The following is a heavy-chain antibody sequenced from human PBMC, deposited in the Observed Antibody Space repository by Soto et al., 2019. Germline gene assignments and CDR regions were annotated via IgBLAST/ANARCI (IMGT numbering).Heavy chain of an antibody. CDR3: ARDPSYYGMDV. CDR2: IDAGNGNT. CDR1: GYTFTSYA. J-gene: IGHJ6*02. Sequence: ASVKVSCKASGYTFTSYAMHWVRQAPGQMLDCMGWIDAGNGNTKYSQKFQGRVTITRDTSASTAYMELSSLRSEDTAVYYCARDPSYYGMDVWGQGTTVTVSS. V-gene: IGHV1-3*01.